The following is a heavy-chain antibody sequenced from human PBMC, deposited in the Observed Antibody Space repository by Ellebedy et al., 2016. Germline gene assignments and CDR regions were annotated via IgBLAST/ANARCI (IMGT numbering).Heavy chain of an antibody. Sequence: ASVKVSCKASGYTFTSYGISWVRQAPGQELEWIGWISAYNGNTNYAQKLQGRVTMTTDTSTSTAYMELRSLRSDDTAVYYCARALSSGLPSYWGQGTLVTVSS. D-gene: IGHD6-19*01. CDR2: ISAYNGNT. V-gene: IGHV1-18*04. CDR1: GYTFTSYG. J-gene: IGHJ4*02. CDR3: ARALSSGLPSY.